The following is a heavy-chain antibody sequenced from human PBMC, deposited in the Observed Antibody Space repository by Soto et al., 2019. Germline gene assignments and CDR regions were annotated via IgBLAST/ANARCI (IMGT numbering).Heavy chain of an antibody. D-gene: IGHD3-3*01. CDR2: ISYDGSNK. Sequence: QPGGSLRLSCAASVFTVSSYDMHWVREAPGKGLEWVAVISYDGSNKYYADSVKGRFTISRDNSKNTLYLQMNSLRAEDTAVYYCAKTAFWSGYSSFDYWGQGTLVTVS. CDR1: VFTVSSYD. J-gene: IGHJ4*02. CDR3: AKTAFWSGYSSFDY. V-gene: IGHV3-30*18.